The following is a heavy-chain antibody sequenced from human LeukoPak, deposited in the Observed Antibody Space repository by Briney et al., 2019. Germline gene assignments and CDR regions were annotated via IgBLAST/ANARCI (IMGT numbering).Heavy chain of an antibody. CDR1: GGSISSSTYY. Sequence: SSETLSLTCTVSGGSISSSTYYWGWIRQPPGRGLEWIGNIYYSGSTYYNPSLKSRVTISVDRSKNQFSLKLSSVTAADTAVYYCARDWDFWSGYQGGDYYYYYMDVWGKGTTVTVSS. J-gene: IGHJ6*03. V-gene: IGHV4-39*07. CDR2: IYYSGST. D-gene: IGHD3-3*01. CDR3: ARDWDFWSGYQGGDYYYYYMDV.